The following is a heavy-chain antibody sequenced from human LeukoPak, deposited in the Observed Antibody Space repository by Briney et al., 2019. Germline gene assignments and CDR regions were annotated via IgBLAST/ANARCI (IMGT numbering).Heavy chain of an antibody. CDR1: GFTFSSYW. D-gene: IGHD1-7*01. V-gene: IGHV3-7*01. Sequence: GALTLSCAASGFTFSSYWMSWVRQAPGKGLEWVANIKQDGSEKYYVDSVKGRFTISRDNAKNSLYLQMNSLRAEYTAVYYCARLYNWNYLDIWGQATMVTVSS. CDR2: IKQDGSEK. CDR3: ARLYNWNYLDI. J-gene: IGHJ3*02.